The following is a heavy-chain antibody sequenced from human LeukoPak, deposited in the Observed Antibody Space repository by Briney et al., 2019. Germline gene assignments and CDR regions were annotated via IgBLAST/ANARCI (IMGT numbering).Heavy chain of an antibody. Sequence: GGSLRLSCAASAFIFSDYHMSWIRQAPGRGLEWVSYISGTSLTIYYADSVKGRFTISRDNAKNSLYLQMNSLRAEDTAVYYCARIIADRPQYYYYMDVWGKGTTVTVSS. CDR1: AFIFSDYH. CDR2: ISGTSLTI. CDR3: ARIIADRPQYYYYMDV. V-gene: IGHV3-11*04. J-gene: IGHJ6*03. D-gene: IGHD6-6*01.